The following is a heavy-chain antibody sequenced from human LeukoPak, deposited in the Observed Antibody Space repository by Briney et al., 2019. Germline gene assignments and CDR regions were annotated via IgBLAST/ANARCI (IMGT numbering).Heavy chain of an antibody. V-gene: IGHV3-48*02. CDR1: GFTFSSYA. CDR3: ARDYLRPGNSPFDY. J-gene: IGHJ4*02. CDR2: ISSSSRSI. Sequence: GGSLRLSCAASGFTFSSYAMNWVRQAPGKGLEWVSYISSSSRSIYYADSVKGRFTISRDNAKNSLYLQMNSLRDEGTAVYYCARDYLRPGNSPFDYWGQGTLVTVSS.